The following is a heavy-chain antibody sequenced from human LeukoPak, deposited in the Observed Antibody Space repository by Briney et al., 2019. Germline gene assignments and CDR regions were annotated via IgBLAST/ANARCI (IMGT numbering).Heavy chain of an antibody. CDR2: ISYDGSNK. Sequence: PGGSLRLSCAASGFTFSSYAMHWVRQAPGKGLEWVAVISYDGSNKYYADSVKGRFTISRDNSKNTLYLQMNSLRAEDTAVYYCAGYGLGHDYWGQGTLVTVSS. CDR1: GFTFSSYA. J-gene: IGHJ4*02. D-gene: IGHD6-19*01. CDR3: AGYGLGHDY. V-gene: IGHV3-30*04.